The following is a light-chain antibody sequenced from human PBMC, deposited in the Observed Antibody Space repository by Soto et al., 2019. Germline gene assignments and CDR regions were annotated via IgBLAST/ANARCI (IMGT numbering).Light chain of an antibody. J-gene: IGLJ3*02. CDR2: EVS. V-gene: IGLV2-14*01. CDR1: SNDVGGYAY. CDR3: CSYTGNTTPV. Sequence: QSALTQPASVSGSPGQSITISGTGTSNDVGGYAYVSWYQQYPGKAPKLVISEVSNRPSGVSHRFSGSRSGNTASLTISGLQAEDEADYHCCSYTGNTTPVFGGGTKLTVL.